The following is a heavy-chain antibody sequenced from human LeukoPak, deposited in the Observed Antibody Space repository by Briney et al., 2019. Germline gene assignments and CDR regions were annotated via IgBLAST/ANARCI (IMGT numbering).Heavy chain of an antibody. V-gene: IGHV3-30-3*01. CDR2: ISYDGSNK. CDR3: ARDHGYCSGGSCYNFDY. Sequence: GGSLRLSCAASGFTFSSYAMHWVRQAPGKGLEWVAVISYDGSNKYYADSVKSRFTISRDNSKNTLYLQMNSLRAEDTAVYYCARDHGYCSGGSCYNFDYWGQGTLVTVSS. J-gene: IGHJ4*02. D-gene: IGHD2-15*01. CDR1: GFTFSSYA.